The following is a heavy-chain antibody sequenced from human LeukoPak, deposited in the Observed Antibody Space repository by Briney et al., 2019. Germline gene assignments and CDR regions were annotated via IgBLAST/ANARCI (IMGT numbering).Heavy chain of an antibody. J-gene: IGHJ5*02. D-gene: IGHD4-17*01. CDR2: ISSSSSYI. CDR1: GFTFSSYA. V-gene: IGHV3-21*01. Sequence: GGSLRLSCAASGFTFSSYAMSWVRQAPGKGLEWVSSISSSSSYIYYADSVKGRFTISRDNAKNSLYLQMNSLRAEDTAVYYCARDRGGDPNWFDPWGQGTLVTVSS. CDR3: ARDRGGDPNWFDP.